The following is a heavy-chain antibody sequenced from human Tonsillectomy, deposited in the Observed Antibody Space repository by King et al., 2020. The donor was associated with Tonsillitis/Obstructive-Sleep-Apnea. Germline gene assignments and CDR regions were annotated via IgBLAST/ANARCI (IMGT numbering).Heavy chain of an antibody. CDR3: ASTIGDYCSSTSCLYYFDY. D-gene: IGHD2-2*01. J-gene: IGHJ4*02. CDR1: GGSISSYY. V-gene: IGHV4-59*08. CDR2: IYYSGST. Sequence: VQLQESGPGLVKPSETLSLTCTVSGGSISSYYWSWIRQPPGKGLEWIGYIYYSGSTNYNPSLKSRVTISVDTSKNQFSLKLSSVTAADTAVYYCASTIGDYCSSTSCLYYFDYWGQGTLVTVSS.